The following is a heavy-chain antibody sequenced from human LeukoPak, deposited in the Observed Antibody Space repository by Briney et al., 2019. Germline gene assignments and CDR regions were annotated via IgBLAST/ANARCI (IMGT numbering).Heavy chain of an antibody. Sequence: ASVKVSCKASGDTFTGYYMHWVRQAPGQGLEWMGWINTNTGNPTYAQGFTGRFVFSLDTSVSTAYLQISSLKAEDTAVYYCARSSIAVAFDYWGQGTLVTVSS. CDR3: ARSSIAVAFDY. J-gene: IGHJ4*02. CDR1: GDTFTGYY. CDR2: INTNTGNP. V-gene: IGHV7-4-1*02. D-gene: IGHD6-19*01.